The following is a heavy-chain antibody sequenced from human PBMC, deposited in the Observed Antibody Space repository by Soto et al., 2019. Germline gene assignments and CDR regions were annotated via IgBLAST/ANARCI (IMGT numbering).Heavy chain of an antibody. J-gene: IGHJ6*02. CDR2: ISRSSTGI. CDR3: ARAVTWGLDV. V-gene: IGHV3-48*02. D-gene: IGHD3-10*01. CDR1: GFTFSLYS. Sequence: EVQLVESGGGLVQPGGPLRLSCAASGFTFSLYSMSWVRQAPGKGLEWVSYISRSSTGIHYADSVKGRFTISRDAATNSMHLQMNSLRDGDTAVYYCARAVTWGLDVWGQGTTVSISS.